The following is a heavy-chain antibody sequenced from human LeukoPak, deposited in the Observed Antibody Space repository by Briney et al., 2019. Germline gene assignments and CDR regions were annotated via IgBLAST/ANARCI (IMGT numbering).Heavy chain of an antibody. V-gene: IGHV3-74*01. CDR1: GFSFRDYW. CDR2: INNDGSSA. Sequence: GGSLRLSFAGSGFSFRDYWMHWVRQVPGKGLVWVSRINNDGSSASYVDSVKGRFTISRDNAKNTLFLQMNSLRAEDTAVYYCARRGTGHGMDVWGQGTTVIVSS. CDR3: ARRGTGHGMDV. J-gene: IGHJ6*02. D-gene: IGHD1-1*01.